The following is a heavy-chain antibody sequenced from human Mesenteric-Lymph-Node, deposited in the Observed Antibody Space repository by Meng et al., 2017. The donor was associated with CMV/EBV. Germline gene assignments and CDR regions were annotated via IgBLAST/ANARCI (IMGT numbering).Heavy chain of an antibody. CDR1: GYTFTSYY. V-gene: IGHV1-46*01. CDR2: INPSGGST. CDR3: ARDLGSSWYLGMDV. D-gene: IGHD6-13*01. Sequence: ASVKVSCKASGYTFTSYYMHWVRQAPGQGLEWMGIINPSGGSTSYAQKFQGRVTMTRDTSISTAYMELSRLRSDDTAVYYCARDLGSSWYLGMDVWGQGTTVTVSS. J-gene: IGHJ6*02.